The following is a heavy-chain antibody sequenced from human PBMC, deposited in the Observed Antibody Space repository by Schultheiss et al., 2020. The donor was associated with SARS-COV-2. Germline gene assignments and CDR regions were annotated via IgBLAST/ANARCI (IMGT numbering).Heavy chain of an antibody. CDR1: GGSFSGYY. CDR2: VSHSGST. V-gene: IGHV4-59*01. D-gene: IGHD1-26*01. Sequence: ESLKISCAVYGGSFSGYYWSWIRQPPGKGLEWIGYVSHSGSTKYNPSLKSRVTISVDTSKNQISLKLNSVTAADTAVYYCARESGRNLCFDYWGQGTLVTVSS. CDR3: ARESGRNLCFDY. J-gene: IGHJ4*02.